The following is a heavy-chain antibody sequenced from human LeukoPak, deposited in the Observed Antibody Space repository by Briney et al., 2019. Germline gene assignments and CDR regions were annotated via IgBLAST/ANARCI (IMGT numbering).Heavy chain of an antibody. V-gene: IGHV4-59*10. J-gene: IGHJ5*02. D-gene: IGHD6-19*01. Sequence: SETLSLTFAVYGFSFCYYYWNWIPQPTGKGLEWIGRIYTSGSTNYNPSLKSRVTMSVDTSKNKFSLKLSSVTAADTAVYYCARADSGPIFDPWGQGTLVTVPS. CDR3: ARADSGPIFDP. CDR1: GFSFCYYY. CDR2: IYTSGST.